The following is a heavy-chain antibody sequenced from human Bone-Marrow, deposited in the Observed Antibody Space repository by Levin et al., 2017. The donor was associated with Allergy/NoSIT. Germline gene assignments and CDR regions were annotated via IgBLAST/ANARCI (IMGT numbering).Heavy chain of an antibody. J-gene: IGHJ4*02. D-gene: IGHD1-26*01. CDR2: ISYDGRGR. Sequence: GGSLRLSCAASGLTFSNSDFHWVRQAPGKGLEWVAVISYDGRGRFYADSVKGRFTISRDDSKNTVFLQLNSLGVEYTVIYYCAKGWSYGDYWGQGTLGTVSS. V-gene: IGHV3-30*18. CDR1: GLTFSNSD. CDR3: AKGWSYGDY.